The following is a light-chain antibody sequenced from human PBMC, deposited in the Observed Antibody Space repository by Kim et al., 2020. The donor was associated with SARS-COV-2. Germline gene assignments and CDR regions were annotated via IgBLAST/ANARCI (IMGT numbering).Light chain of an antibody. Sequence: LSPGERATLSCRASQSIGSSYLAWYQQKPGQAPRLLIYDASNRATDIPDRFSGSGSGTDFTLTISRLEPEDYAVYFCQQYGGSPLTFGGGTKLEI. CDR3: QQYGGSPLT. CDR1: QSIGSSY. CDR2: DAS. V-gene: IGKV3-20*01. J-gene: IGKJ4*01.